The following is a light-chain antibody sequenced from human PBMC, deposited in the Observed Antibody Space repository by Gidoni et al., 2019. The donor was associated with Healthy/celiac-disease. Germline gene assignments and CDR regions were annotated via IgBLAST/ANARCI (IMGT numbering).Light chain of an antibody. CDR3: QQYNSYSLT. V-gene: IGKV1-5*01. J-gene: IGKJ4*01. Sequence: DIQMPQSPSTLSASVGDRFTITCRASQSISSWLAWYQQKPGKAPKLLIYDASSLESGVPSRFSGSGSGTEFTLTISSLQPDDFATYYCQQYNSYSLTFGGGTKVEIK. CDR2: DAS. CDR1: QSISSW.